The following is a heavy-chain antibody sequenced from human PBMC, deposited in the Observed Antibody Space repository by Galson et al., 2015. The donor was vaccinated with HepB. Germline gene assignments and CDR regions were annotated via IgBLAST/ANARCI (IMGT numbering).Heavy chain of an antibody. V-gene: IGHV1-18*01. CDR1: GYTFTSYG. CDR2: VSNYNGNT. D-gene: IGHD2-15*01. J-gene: IGHJ4*02. Sequence: SVKVSCKASGYTFTSYGVSWVRQAPGQGLEWMGWVSNYNGNTNYAQKLQGRVTMTTDTSTNTAYMELRSLRSDDTAVYYCARDWYCTGGNCYPADYWGQGTLVTVSS. CDR3: ARDWYCTGGNCYPADY.